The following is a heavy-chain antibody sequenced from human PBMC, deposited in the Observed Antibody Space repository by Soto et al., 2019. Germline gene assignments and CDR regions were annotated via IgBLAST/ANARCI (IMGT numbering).Heavy chain of an antibody. CDR3: ARESRYMDV. D-gene: IGHD6-25*01. V-gene: IGHV4-4*02. CDR1: SGSISSGNW. CDR2: IYHSGST. Sequence: SETLSLTCAVSSGSISSGNWWSWVRQPPGTGLEWIGEIYHSGSTNYNPSLKSRVTISVDNSKNQFSLNLTSVTAADTAVYYCARESRYMDVWGKGTTVTVSS. J-gene: IGHJ6*03.